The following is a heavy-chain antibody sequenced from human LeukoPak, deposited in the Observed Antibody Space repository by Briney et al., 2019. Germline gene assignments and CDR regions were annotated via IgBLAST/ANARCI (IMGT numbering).Heavy chain of an antibody. V-gene: IGHV3-30-3*01. CDR1: GFTFSSYA. Sequence: SGGSLRLSCAASGFTFSSYAMHWVRQAPGKGLEWVAVISYDGSNKYYADSVKGRFTISRDNSKNTLYLQMNSLRAEDTAVYYCAREIKDYGMDVWGQGTTVTVSS. J-gene: IGHJ6*02. CDR3: AREIKDYGMDV. CDR2: ISYDGSNK.